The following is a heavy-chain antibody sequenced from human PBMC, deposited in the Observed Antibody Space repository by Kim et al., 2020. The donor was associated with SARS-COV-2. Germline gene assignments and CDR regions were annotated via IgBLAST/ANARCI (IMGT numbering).Heavy chain of an antibody. D-gene: IGHD3-22*01. Sequence: PVKGRFTISRDDSKTTLYLQMNSLKTEDTAVYYCTSQQRITMIVVVIFPDYWGQGTLVTVSS. CDR3: TSQQRITMIVVVIFPDY. J-gene: IGHJ4*02. V-gene: IGHV3-15*01.